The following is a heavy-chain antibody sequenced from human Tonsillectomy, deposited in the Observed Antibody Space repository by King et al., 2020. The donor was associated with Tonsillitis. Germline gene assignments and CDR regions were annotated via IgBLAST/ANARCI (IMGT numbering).Heavy chain of an antibody. CDR3: ARDRIWRGSTDYWGFDY. J-gene: IGHJ4*02. CDR1: GDSISNDTAA. D-gene: IGHD7-27*01. Sequence: VQLQQSGPGLVKPSQTLSVTCVISGDSISNDTAAWNWIRQSPSRGLEWLGRIYYRSRWYSDYAVSVKSRIGINPDTSKNQFSLYLHFVSPEDTAVYYCARDRIWRGSTDYWGFDYWGQGALVTVSS. CDR2: IYYRSRWYS. V-gene: IGHV6-1*01.